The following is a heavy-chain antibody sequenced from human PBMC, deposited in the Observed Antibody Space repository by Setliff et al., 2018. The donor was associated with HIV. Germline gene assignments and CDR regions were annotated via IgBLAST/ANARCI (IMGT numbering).Heavy chain of an antibody. V-gene: IGHV3-23*01. CDR1: GFTFTTYS. D-gene: IGHD6-13*01. J-gene: IGHJ4*02. CDR2: ISGGGGGT. Sequence: GGSLRLSCAASGFTFTTYSMSWVRQAPGKGLEWVSAISGGGGGTYFADSVKGRFTISRDNSKNTLYLQMNSLRVEDTAVYYCAKSSMYSSPYYFDYWGQGALVTVSS. CDR3: AKSSMYSSPYYFDY.